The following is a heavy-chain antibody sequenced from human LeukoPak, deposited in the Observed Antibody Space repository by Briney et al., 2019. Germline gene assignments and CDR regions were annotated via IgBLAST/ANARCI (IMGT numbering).Heavy chain of an antibody. D-gene: IGHD2-21*02. CDR2: IYYSGST. Sequence: SETLSLTCTVSGGYISSYYWSWIRQPPGKGLERIGYIYYSGSTNYNPSLKSRVTISVDTSKNQFSLKLSSVTAADTAVYYCARGSYCGGDCYSAPFDYWGQGTLVTVSS. CDR1: GGYISSYY. V-gene: IGHV4-59*08. J-gene: IGHJ4*02. CDR3: ARGSYCGGDCYSAPFDY.